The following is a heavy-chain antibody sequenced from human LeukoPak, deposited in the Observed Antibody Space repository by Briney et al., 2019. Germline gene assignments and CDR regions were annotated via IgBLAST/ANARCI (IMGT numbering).Heavy chain of an antibody. V-gene: IGHV1-69*13. CDR1: GGTFSSYA. CDR3: ARSSSITIFGVVLGDAFDI. CDR2: IIPIFGTA. J-gene: IGHJ3*02. D-gene: IGHD3-3*01. Sequence: SVKVSCKASGGTFSSYAISWVRQAPGQGLEWMGGIIPIFGTANYAQKFQGRVTFTADESTSTAYMELSSLRSEDTAVYYCARSSSITIFGVVLGDAFDIWGQGTMVTVSS.